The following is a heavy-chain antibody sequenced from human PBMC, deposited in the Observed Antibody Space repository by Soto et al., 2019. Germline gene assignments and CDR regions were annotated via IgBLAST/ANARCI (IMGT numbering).Heavy chain of an antibody. Sequence: QVQLQESGPGLVKPSETLSLTCSVSGVSISSYYWSWIRQTPGKGLEWIGYIFYGGVTNYNPSLMRCVTISLNTSKTQFSLKLTSVTPADTVVYYCASDASSQAARVLDVWGQGTTVTVSS. D-gene: IGHD2-15*01. V-gene: IGHV4-59*01. J-gene: IGHJ6*02. CDR2: IFYGGVT. CDR3: ASDASSQAARVLDV. CDR1: GVSISSYY.